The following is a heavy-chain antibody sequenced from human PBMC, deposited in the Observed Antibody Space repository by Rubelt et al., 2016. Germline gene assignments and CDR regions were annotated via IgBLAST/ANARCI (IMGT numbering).Heavy chain of an antibody. Sequence: QVQLQQWGAGLLKPSETLSLTCAVYGGSFSGYYWSWIRQPPGKGLEWIGEINHRGSTNYNPSLKSRVTISVDTSKTQCSLKLSFVTAADTAVYYCASRGRYYGSGSYPPRTGIVDYWGQGTLVTVSS. J-gene: IGHJ4*02. CDR2: INHRGST. D-gene: IGHD3-10*01. V-gene: IGHV4-34*01. CDR1: GGSFSGYY. CDR3: ASRGRYYGSGSYPPRTGIVDY.